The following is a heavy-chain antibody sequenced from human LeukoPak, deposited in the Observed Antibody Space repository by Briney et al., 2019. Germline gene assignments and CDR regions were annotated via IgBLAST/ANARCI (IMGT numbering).Heavy chain of an antibody. CDR1: GFTFSSYA. Sequence: GGSLRLFCAASGFTFSSYAMSWVRQAPGKGLEWVSAISGSGGSTYYADSVKGRFTISRDNSKNPLYLQMNSLRAEDTAVYYCARSRIMITFGGVLFDYWGQGTLVTVSS. J-gene: IGHJ4*02. V-gene: IGHV3-23*01. D-gene: IGHD3-16*01. CDR2: ISGSGGST. CDR3: ARSRIMITFGGVLFDY.